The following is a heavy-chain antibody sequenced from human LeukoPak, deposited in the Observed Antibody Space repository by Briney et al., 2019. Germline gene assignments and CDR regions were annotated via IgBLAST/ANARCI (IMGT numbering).Heavy chain of an antibody. CDR2: IKQDGSEK. CDR1: GLTFSSHW. V-gene: IGHV3-7*01. CDR3: ARDNYLFGGYYYYYGMDV. J-gene: IGHJ6*02. D-gene: IGHD3-16*01. Sequence: GGSLRLSCAASGLTFSSHWMHWVRQAPGKGLEWVANIKQDGSEKYYVDSVKGRFTISRDNAKNSLYLQMNSLRAEDTAVYYCARDNYLFGGYYYYYGMDVWGQGTTVTVSS.